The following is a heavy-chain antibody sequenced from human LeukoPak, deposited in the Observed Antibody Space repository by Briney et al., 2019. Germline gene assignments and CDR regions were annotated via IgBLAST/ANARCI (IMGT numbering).Heavy chain of an antibody. J-gene: IGHJ3*02. CDR1: GFTFSTFS. CDR2: ISGSGSDI. Sequence: PGGSLRLSCAASGFTFSTFSMNWVRQTPGKGLEWVSAISGSGSDIYYADSVKGRFTISRDNAKNTLYLQMNSLRAEDTAVYYCAKHPAFDIWGQGTMVTVSS. CDR3: AKHPAFDI. V-gene: IGHV3-21*01.